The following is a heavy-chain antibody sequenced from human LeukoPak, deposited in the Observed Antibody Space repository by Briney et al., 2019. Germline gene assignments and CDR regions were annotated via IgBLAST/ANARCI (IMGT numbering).Heavy chain of an antibody. CDR2: ISSSSSTI. J-gene: IGHJ4*02. CDR1: GFTFSSYS. Sequence: PGGSLRLSCAASGFTFSSYSMNWVRQAPGKGLEWVSYISSSSSTIYYADSVKGRFTISRDNAKNSLYLQMNSLRDEDTAVYYCARPLPSHPRSSIAAPLDYWGQGTLVTVSS. V-gene: IGHV3-48*02. CDR3: ARPLPSHPRSSIAAPLDY. D-gene: IGHD6-6*01.